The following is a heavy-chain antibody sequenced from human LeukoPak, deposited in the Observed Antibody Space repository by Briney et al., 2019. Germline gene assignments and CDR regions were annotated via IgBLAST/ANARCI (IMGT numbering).Heavy chain of an antibody. J-gene: IGHJ4*02. Sequence: SETLSLTCTVSGGSISSYYWSWIRQPAGKGLEWIGRIYATGSTNYNPSLKSRVTISVDKSKNQFSLKLSSVTAADTAVFYCARGITGTTGFDHWGQGTLVTVSS. CDR1: GGSISSYY. D-gene: IGHD1-20*01. CDR2: IYATGST. CDR3: ARGITGTTGFDH. V-gene: IGHV4-4*07.